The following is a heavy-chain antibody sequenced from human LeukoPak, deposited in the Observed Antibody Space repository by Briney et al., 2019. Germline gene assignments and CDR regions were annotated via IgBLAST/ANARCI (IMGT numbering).Heavy chain of an antibody. CDR1: GYTFSTYD. Sequence: ASVKVSCKASGYTFSTYDINWVRQATGQGLEWMGWMNPNSGNTGYAQKFQGRLTITRNTSKSTAYMELSSLTSEDTAVYYCARGRIVAKDDSVGYSYNYWGQGTRVIVSS. D-gene: IGHD3-22*01. CDR3: ARGRIVAKDDSVGYSYNY. J-gene: IGHJ4*02. CDR2: MNPNSGNT. V-gene: IGHV1-8*01.